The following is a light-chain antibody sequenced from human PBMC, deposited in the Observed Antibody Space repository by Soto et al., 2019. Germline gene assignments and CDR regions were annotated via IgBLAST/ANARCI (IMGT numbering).Light chain of an antibody. J-gene: IGLJ2*01. CDR2: EVS. CDR3: SSYTTSSALVV. Sequence: QSALTQPASVSGSPGQSITISCTGTSSDVGGYNYVSWYQQHPGKAPKLMIYEVSNRPSGVSNRFSGSKSGNTASLTISVLQAEDEADYYCSSYTTSSALVVFGGGTKLTV. CDR1: SSDVGGYNY. V-gene: IGLV2-14*01.